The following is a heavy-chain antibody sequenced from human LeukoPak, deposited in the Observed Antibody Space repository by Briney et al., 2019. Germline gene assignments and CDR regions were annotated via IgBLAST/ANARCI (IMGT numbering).Heavy chain of an antibody. CDR3: ARQEYCSGGSCYPWGNWFDP. CDR2: IYYSGST. D-gene: IGHD2-15*01. Sequence: SETLSLTCTVSGGSISSYYWSWIRQPPGKGLEWIGSIYYSGSTYYNPSLKSRVTISVDTSKNQFSLKLSSVTAADTAVYYCARQEYCSGGSCYPWGNWFDPWGQGTLVTVSS. CDR1: GGSISSYY. J-gene: IGHJ5*02. V-gene: IGHV4-59*05.